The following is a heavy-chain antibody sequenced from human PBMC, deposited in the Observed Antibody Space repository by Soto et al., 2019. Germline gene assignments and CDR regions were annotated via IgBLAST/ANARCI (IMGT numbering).Heavy chain of an antibody. CDR1: GLSFSNHG. D-gene: IGHD3-22*01. CDR3: ARFDYYDSHPFDY. J-gene: IGHJ4*02. CDR2: IWFDGKTK. V-gene: IGHV3-33*01. Sequence: RGPMRVPWAASGLSFSNHGMHCVRKNPGKGLEWVAVIWFDGKTKFYADSVKGRFTISRDNAKNSLYLQMNSLRAEDTAVYYCARFDYYDSHPFDYWGQGTLVTVSS.